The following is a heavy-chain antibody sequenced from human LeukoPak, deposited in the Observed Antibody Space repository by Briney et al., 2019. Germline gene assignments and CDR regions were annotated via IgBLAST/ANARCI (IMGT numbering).Heavy chain of an antibody. CDR1: GYTFTGYY. CDR3: ARGGIAAAGTYYWYFDL. D-gene: IGHD6-13*01. V-gene: IGHV1-2*02. Sequence: GASVKVSCKASGYTFTGYYMHWVRQAPGQGLEWMRWINPNSGGTNYAQKFQGRVTITTDESTSTAYMELSSLRSEDTAVYYCARGGIAAAGTYYWYFDLWGRGALVTVSS. J-gene: IGHJ2*01. CDR2: INPNSGGT.